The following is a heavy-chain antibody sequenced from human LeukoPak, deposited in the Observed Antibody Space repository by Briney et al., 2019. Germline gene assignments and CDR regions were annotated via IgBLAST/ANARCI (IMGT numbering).Heavy chain of an antibody. V-gene: IGHV3-66*01. D-gene: IGHD1-26*01. CDR3: ARDHSRTYGALDL. Sequence: PGGSLRLSCAASGFSVNSNYMNWVRQAPGKGLEWASVMYSGGSTYSADSVKDRFIISRDNSKNTLYLQMSRLRAEDTAVYYCARDHSRTYGALDLWGQGTMVTVSS. J-gene: IGHJ3*01. CDR1: GFSVNSNY. CDR2: MYSGGST.